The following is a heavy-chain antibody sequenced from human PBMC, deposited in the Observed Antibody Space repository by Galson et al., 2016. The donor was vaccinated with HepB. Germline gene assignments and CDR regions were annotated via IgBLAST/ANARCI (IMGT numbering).Heavy chain of an antibody. J-gene: IGHJ6*02. Sequence: SVKVSCKASGGTFNNYAVTWVRQAPGQGLEWMGGIIPMFGTANYSQKLQGRVPMTADKSAHTAYMELSSLTSEATDVNFCASGLLSGFGDFRDYYYYGMGVWGQGTTVTVSS. D-gene: IGHD3-10*01. CDR1: GGTFNNYA. CDR2: IIPMFGTA. CDR3: ASGLLSGFGDFRDYYYYGMGV. V-gene: IGHV1-69*06.